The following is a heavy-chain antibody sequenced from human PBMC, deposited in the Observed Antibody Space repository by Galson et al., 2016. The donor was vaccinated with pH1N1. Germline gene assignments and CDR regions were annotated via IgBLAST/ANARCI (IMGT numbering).Heavy chain of an antibody. Sequence: VKVSCKASGYIFTRDYFHWVRQAPGQGLEWMGVIDPSNGGTTFAQKFQGLVTMTRDTSTSTVYMEVSGLKSDDTAVYYCIRDLGRLRDFWGQGTLVAVSS. J-gene: IGHJ4*02. D-gene: IGHD7-27*01. CDR1: GYIFTRDY. V-gene: IGHV1-46*03. CDR2: IDPSNGGT. CDR3: IRDLGRLRDF.